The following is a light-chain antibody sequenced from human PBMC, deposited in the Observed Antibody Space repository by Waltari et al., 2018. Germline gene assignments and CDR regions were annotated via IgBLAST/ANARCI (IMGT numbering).Light chain of an antibody. Sequence: EIVMTQSPATLSVSPGERATLSCRASQSVSSNLAWYQQKPGQAPRLLIYGASTRATGIPARFSGSGSGTEFTLTISSLQSEDFAFYYCQQYNNWPPTFGQGTKVESK. J-gene: IGKJ1*01. CDR1: QSVSSN. CDR2: GAS. CDR3: QQYNNWPPT. V-gene: IGKV3-15*01.